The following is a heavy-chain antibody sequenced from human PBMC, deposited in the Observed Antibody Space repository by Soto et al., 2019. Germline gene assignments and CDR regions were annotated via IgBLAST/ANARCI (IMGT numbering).Heavy chain of an antibody. Sequence: PSQTLSRTCAISGDTVSSNRAAWNWIRQSPSRGLEWLGRTYYRTRWYNDYAVSVKGRITINPDPSRNQFYLQVNSVTSEDTAVYYCAAATRGHLYYGLDVWGQVTTGTVS. D-gene: IGHD5-12*01. CDR1: GDTVSSNRAA. CDR2: TYYRTRWYN. CDR3: AAATRGHLYYGLDV. J-gene: IGHJ6*02. V-gene: IGHV6-1*01.